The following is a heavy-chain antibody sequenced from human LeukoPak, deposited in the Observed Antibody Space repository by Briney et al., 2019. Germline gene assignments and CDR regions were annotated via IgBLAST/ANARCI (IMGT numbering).Heavy chain of an antibody. V-gene: IGHV4-59*08. Sequence: PSETLSLTCSVSGGSIGSYHWSWIRQPPGKGLEWIGHVHYTWNTKYNPSLTGRVSISLDRSKNQFSLSLSSVTAADTAVYYCARGVVTTFLSWFDPWGQGTLVTVSS. D-gene: IGHD4-4*01. CDR1: GGSIGSYH. CDR3: ARGVVTTFLSWFDP. CDR2: VHYTWNT. J-gene: IGHJ5*02.